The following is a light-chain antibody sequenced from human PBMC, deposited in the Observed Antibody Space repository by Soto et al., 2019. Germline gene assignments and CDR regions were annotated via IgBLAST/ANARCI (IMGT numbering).Light chain of an antibody. CDR3: QQYNSVPT. Sequence: DIQMTQSPSTLSASVGDRVTITCRASQSISSWLAWYQQKPGKAPKLLIYKASSLESGVPSRFSGSGSGTEFTLTISRRQPDDLATYYCQQYNSVPTFGQGTKAEIK. CDR2: KAS. J-gene: IGKJ1*01. CDR1: QSISSW. V-gene: IGKV1-5*03.